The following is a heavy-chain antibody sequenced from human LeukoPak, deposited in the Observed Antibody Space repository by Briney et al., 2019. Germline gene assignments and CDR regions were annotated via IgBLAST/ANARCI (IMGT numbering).Heavy chain of an antibody. J-gene: IGHJ3*02. CDR2: IIPILGIA. D-gene: IGHD3-22*01. Sequence: GSSVKVSCKASGGTFSSYAISWVRQAPGQGLEWMGRIIPILGIANYAQKFQGRVTITADKSTSTAYMELSSLRSEDTAVYYCARAKVVVTAQNAFDIWGQGTMVTVSS. CDR1: GGTFSSYA. CDR3: ARAKVVVTAQNAFDI. V-gene: IGHV1-69*04.